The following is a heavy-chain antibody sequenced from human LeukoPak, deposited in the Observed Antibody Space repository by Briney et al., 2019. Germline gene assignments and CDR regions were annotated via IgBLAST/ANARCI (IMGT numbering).Heavy chain of an antibody. D-gene: IGHD4-17*01. CDR3: ARVLSTTVTTANY. CDR1: GFTFSSYA. V-gene: IGHV3-23*01. CDR2: ISGSGGST. J-gene: IGHJ4*02. Sequence: GGSLRLSCAASGFTFSSYATSWVRQAPGKGLEWVSAISGSGGSTYYADSVKGRFTISRDNSKNTLYLQMNGLRAEDTAVYYCARVLSTTVTTANYWGQGTLVTVSS.